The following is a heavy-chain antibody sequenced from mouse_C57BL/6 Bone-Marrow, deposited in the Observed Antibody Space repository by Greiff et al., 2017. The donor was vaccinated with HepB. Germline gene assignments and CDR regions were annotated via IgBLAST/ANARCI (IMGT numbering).Heavy chain of an antibody. D-gene: IGHD2-1*01. CDR1: GFTFSSYA. V-gene: IGHV5-4*01. Sequence: VQLKESGGGLVKPGGSLKLSCAASGFTFSSYAMSWVRQTPEKRLEWVATISDGGSYTYYTDNVKGRFTISRDNAKNNLYLQMSHLKSEDTAMYYCARDRVRTTGYYFDYWGQGTTLTVSS. CDR3: ARDRVRTTGYYFDY. J-gene: IGHJ2*01. CDR2: ISDGGSYT.